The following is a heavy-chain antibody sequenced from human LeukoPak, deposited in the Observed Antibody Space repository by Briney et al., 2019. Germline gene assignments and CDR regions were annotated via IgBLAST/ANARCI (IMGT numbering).Heavy chain of an antibody. D-gene: IGHD3-10*01. J-gene: IGHJ3*02. CDR3: ARDGARITMVRGLRGAFDI. CDR1: GYTFTSYG. V-gene: IGHV1-18*01. Sequence: ASVKVSCKASGYTFTSYGISWVRQDPGQGLEWMGWISAYNGNTNYAQKLQGRVTMTTDTSTSTAYMELRSLRSDDTAVYYCARDGARITMVRGLRGAFDIWGQGTMVTVSS. CDR2: ISAYNGNT.